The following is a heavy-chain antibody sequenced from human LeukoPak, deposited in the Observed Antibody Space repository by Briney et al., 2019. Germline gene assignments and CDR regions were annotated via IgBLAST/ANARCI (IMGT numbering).Heavy chain of an antibody. J-gene: IGHJ4*02. CDR3: AREGGDYSFDY. V-gene: IGHV1-2*02. CDR2: INPNSGGT. CDR1: GYTFTGYY. D-gene: IGHD4-17*01. Sequence: ASVNVSCKASGYTFTGYYMHWVRQAPGQGLEWMGWINPNSGGTNYAQKFEGRVTMTRDTSIGTAYMELSRLRSDDTAVYYCAREGGDYSFDYWGQGTLVTVSS.